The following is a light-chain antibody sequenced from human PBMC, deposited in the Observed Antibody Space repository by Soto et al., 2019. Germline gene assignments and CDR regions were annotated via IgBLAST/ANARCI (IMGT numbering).Light chain of an antibody. CDR2: WAS. Sequence: DIVMTQSPDSLAVSLGERATINYKSSQNVLYSSNNKNYLAWYQQRPGQPPKLLIYWASTRESGVPDRFSGSGSGTDFTLTISSLQAEDVAVYYCQQYYSNPLTFGQGTRLEIK. CDR3: QQYYSNPLT. CDR1: QNVLYSSNNKNY. V-gene: IGKV4-1*01. J-gene: IGKJ5*01.